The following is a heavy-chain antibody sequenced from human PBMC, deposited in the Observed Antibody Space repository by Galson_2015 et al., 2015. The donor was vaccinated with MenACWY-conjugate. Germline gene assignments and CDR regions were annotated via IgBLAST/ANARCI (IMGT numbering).Heavy chain of an antibody. V-gene: IGHV4-39*01. CDR3: ARLPRGINLILEGS. D-gene: IGHD3-22*01. Sequence: WGWIRQPPGKGLEWIARIHPSETTHYNPSLKSRVSISVDTSKNQFSLKLSSVSAADTAVYYCARLPRGINLILEGSWGQGILVTVSS. CDR2: IHPSETT. J-gene: IGHJ5*02.